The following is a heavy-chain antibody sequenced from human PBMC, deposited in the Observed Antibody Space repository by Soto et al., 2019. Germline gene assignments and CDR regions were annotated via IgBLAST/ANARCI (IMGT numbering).Heavy chain of an antibody. CDR1: GFTFSSYA. J-gene: IGHJ6*02. D-gene: IGHD1-26*01. V-gene: IGHV3-23*01. CDR2: ISGSGGST. CDR3: AHDPLHSLVGGGMDV. Sequence: PGGSLRLSCAASGFTFSSYAMSWVRQAPGKGLEWVSAISGSGGSTYYADSVKGRFTISRDNSKNTLYLQMNSLRAEDTAVYYCAHDPLHSLVGGGMDVWGQGTTVTVSS.